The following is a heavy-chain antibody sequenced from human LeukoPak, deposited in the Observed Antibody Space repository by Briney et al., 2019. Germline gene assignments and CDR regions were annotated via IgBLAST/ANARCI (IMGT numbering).Heavy chain of an antibody. V-gene: IGHV3-30*18. CDR2: ISYDGSNK. Sequence: GGSLRLSCAVSGFTFSSHGMHWVRQAPGKGLEWVAVISYDGSNKYYADSVKGRFTISRDNSKNTLYLQMNSLRAEDTAVYYCAKATGWFGDAFDIWGQGTMVTVSS. CDR3: AKATGWFGDAFDI. D-gene: IGHD3-10*01. J-gene: IGHJ3*02. CDR1: GFTFSSHG.